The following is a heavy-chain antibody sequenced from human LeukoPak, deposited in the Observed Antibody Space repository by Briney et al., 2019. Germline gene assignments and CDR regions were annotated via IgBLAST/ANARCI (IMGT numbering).Heavy chain of an antibody. CDR3: AKDMVRGVSLYYFDY. J-gene: IGHJ4*02. V-gene: IGHV3-9*01. CDR2: ISWNSGSI. CDR1: GFTFDDYA. D-gene: IGHD3-10*01. Sequence: PGGSLRLSCAASGFTFDDYAMHWVRQAPGKGLEWVSGISWNSGSIGYADSVKGRFTISRDDAKNSLYLQMNSLRAEDTALYYCAKDMVRGVSLYYFDYWGQGTLVTVSS.